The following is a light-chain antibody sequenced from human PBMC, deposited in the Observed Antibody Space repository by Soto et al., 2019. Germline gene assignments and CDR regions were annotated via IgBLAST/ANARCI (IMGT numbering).Light chain of an antibody. Sequence: QSVLTQPPSVSAAPGQKVTISCSGSSSNIGNNYVSWYQQLPGTAPKLLIYDNNKRPSGIPDRFSGSKSGTSATLGITGLQTGDEADYYCGTWDSNLSAVVFGGGTKLTVL. J-gene: IGLJ2*01. V-gene: IGLV1-51*01. CDR2: DNN. CDR1: SSNIGNNY. CDR3: GTWDSNLSAVV.